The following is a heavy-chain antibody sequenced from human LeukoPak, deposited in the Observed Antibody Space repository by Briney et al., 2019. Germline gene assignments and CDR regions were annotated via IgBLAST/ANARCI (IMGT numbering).Heavy chain of an antibody. J-gene: IGHJ6*03. Sequence: PSETLSLTCTVSGGSISSYYWSWIRQPPGKGLEWIGYIYYNGSTNYNPSLKSRVTISVDTSKNQFSLKLSSVTAADTAVYYCARRLGRKFGERFYYYHYMDVWGKGTTVTISS. D-gene: IGHD3-10*01. CDR2: IYYNGST. CDR1: GGSISSYY. V-gene: IGHV4-59*01. CDR3: ARRLGRKFGERFYYYHYMDV.